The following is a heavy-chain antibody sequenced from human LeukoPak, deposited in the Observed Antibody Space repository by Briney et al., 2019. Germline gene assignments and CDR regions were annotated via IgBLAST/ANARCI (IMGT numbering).Heavy chain of an antibody. D-gene: IGHD6-19*01. J-gene: IGHJ4*02. CDR2: INHSGST. CDR3: ARGLPTIAVAGLFDY. V-gene: IGHV4-34*01. CDR1: GGSFSGYY. Sequence: SETLSLTCAVYGGSFSGYYWSWIRQPPGKGLEWIGEINHSGSTNYNPSLKSRVTISVATSKNQFSLKLSSVTAADTAVYYCARGLPTIAVAGLFDYWGQGTLVTVSS.